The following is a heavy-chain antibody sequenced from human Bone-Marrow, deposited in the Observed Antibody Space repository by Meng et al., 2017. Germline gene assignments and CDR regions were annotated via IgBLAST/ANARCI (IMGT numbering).Heavy chain of an antibody. CDR2: IKQDGSEK. CDR3: ARVERAFDI. J-gene: IGHJ3*02. CDR1: GFTFSSYW. Sequence: GESLKISCVASGFTFSSYWMGWVRQAPGKGLEWVANIKQDGSEKYYVDSVKGRFTISRDNAKSSLYLQMNSLRAEDTAVYYCARVERAFDIWGQGTMVTVSS. D-gene: IGHD1-1*01. V-gene: IGHV3-7*01.